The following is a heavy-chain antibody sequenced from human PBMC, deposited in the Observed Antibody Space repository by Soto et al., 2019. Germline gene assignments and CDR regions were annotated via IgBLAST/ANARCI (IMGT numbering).Heavy chain of an antibody. CDR2: INHSGST. Sequence: SETLSLTCAVYGGSFSGYYWTWIRQPPGTGLEWIGEINHSGSTNYNPSIKSRVNISEDTSKKQFSLKLTSVTAADTAVYYCARDKITGLFDYWGQGTLVTVSS. J-gene: IGHJ4*02. CDR1: GGSFSGYY. CDR3: ARDKITGLFDY. D-gene: IGHD2-8*02. V-gene: IGHV4-34*01.